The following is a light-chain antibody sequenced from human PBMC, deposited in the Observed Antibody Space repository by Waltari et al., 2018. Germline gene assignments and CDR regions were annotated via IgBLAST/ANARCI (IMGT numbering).Light chain of an antibody. V-gene: IGLV1-47*01. CDR2: RNT. Sequence: QSVLTQPPSASGTPGQKVTMSCSGGRSDIGNNYVYWYQQLPGTTPKRLSYRNTQRPSGVPDRISASKSGTSASLAISGRRSEDEAIYYCASWDDRLGGVLFGGGTKLTVL. CDR3: ASWDDRLGGVL. CDR1: RSDIGNNY. J-gene: IGLJ2*01.